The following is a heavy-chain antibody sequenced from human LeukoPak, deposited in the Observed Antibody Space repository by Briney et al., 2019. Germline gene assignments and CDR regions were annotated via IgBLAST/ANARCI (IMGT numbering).Heavy chain of an antibody. CDR3: ARGVTGSYYKNAFDI. D-gene: IGHD3-10*01. CDR1: GGSISSGGYY. J-gene: IGHJ3*02. V-gene: IGHV4-31*03. Sequence: TLSLTCTVSGGSISSGGYYWSWIRQHPGKGLEWIGYIYYSGSTYYNPSLKSRVTISVDTSKNQFSLKLSSVTAADTAAYYCARGVTGSYYKNAFDIWGQGTMVTVSS. CDR2: IYYSGST.